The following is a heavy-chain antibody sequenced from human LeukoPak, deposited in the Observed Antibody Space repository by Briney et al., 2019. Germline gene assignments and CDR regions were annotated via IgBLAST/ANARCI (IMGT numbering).Heavy chain of an antibody. CDR2: IIPIFGTA. CDR1: GNRFTNYW. CDR3: ARDPYD. Sequence: KISCKGSGNRFTNYWIGWVRQAPGQGLEWMGGIIPIFGTANYAQKFQGRVTITADESTSTAYMELSSLRSEDTAVYYCARDPYDWGQGTLVTVSS. J-gene: IGHJ4*02. V-gene: IGHV1-69*01. D-gene: IGHD2-8*01.